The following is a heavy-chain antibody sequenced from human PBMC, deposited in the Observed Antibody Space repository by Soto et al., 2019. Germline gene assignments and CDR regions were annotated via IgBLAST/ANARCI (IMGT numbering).Heavy chain of an antibody. V-gene: IGHV1-18*04. CDR3: ASSSAWFDR. J-gene: IGHJ5*02. CDR1: GYTFTRYS. Sequence: ASVKVSCKASGYTFTRYSINWVRQAPGQGLEWVGWISNYNGDTKYAQKFQGGVTLTTDTSTTTTYMDLRSLTSDDTAVYFCASSSAWFDRWGQGTLVTVSS. CDR2: ISNYNGDT. D-gene: IGHD6-19*01.